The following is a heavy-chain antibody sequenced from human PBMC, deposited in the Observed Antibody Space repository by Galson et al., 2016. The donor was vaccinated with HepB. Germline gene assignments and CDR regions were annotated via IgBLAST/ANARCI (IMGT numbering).Heavy chain of an antibody. J-gene: IGHJ4*02. CDR2: IWYDGSNK. CDR3: ARDPVASSTWYYFDY. CDR1: GFTFSSYG. V-gene: IGHV3-33*01. Sequence: SLRLSCAASGFTFSSYGMHWVRQAPGKGLEWVAVIWYDGSNKYYADSVKGRFTISSDNSKNTLYLQMNSLRAEDTAVYYCARDPVASSTWYYFDYWGQGTLVTVSS. D-gene: IGHD4-11*01.